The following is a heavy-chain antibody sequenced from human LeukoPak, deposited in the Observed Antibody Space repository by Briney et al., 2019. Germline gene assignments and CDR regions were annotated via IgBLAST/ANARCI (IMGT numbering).Heavy chain of an antibody. V-gene: IGHV3-23*01. CDR3: AKDRSGLWFGELAH. D-gene: IGHD3-10*01. CDR1: GFTFSSYA. J-gene: IGHJ4*02. Sequence: GGSLRLSCAASGFTFSSYAMSWVRQAPGKGPEWVSAISGSGGSTYYADSVKGRFTISRDNSKNTLYLQMNSLRADDTAIYYCAKDRSGLWFGELAHWGQGTLVTVSS. CDR2: ISGSGGST.